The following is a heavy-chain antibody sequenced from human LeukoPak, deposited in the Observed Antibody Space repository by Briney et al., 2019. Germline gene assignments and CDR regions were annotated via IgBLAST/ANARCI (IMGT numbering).Heavy chain of an antibody. J-gene: IGHJ3*01. V-gene: IGHV3-7*05. D-gene: IGHD4-17*01. CDR3: VRDPTVTNLHDAFDV. CDR1: GFSLSTYW. Sequence: GGSLRLSCAASGFSLSTYWMSWVRQAPGKGLEWVAIIKEDGSVKAYVDSVKGRFTISRDYAKNSLYLQMNSLRAEDTAVYYCVRDPTVTNLHDAFDVWGQGTLVTVSS. CDR2: IKEDGSVK.